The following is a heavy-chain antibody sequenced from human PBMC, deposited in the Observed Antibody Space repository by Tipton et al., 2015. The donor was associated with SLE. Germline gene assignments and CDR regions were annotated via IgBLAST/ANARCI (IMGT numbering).Heavy chain of an antibody. CDR3: AWTAAAGSFYWYFDL. CDR1: GGSISTTDHY. J-gene: IGHJ2*01. Sequence: TLSLTCSVSGGSISTTDHYWGWIRQPPGKGLEWIGSVFYSGNTYYNESLQSRVTISIDTSKNHFSLKLYSVTAADTAVYYCAWTAAAGSFYWYFDLWGRGTLVTVSS. D-gene: IGHD6-13*01. V-gene: IGHV4-39*07. CDR2: VFYSGNT.